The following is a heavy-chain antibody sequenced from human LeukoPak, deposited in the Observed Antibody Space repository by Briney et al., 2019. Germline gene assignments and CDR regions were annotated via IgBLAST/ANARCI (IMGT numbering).Heavy chain of an antibody. J-gene: IGHJ4*02. Sequence: GGSLRLSCAASGFTFSDYWMTWVRQAPGKGLEWVSIIYSGGSTYYADSVKGRFTISRDKSKNTLFLQMNSLRAEDTAVYYCASSGYYSDFDYWGQGTLVTVSS. CDR1: GFTFSDYW. V-gene: IGHV3-53*01. D-gene: IGHD3-22*01. CDR2: IYSGGST. CDR3: ASSGYYSDFDY.